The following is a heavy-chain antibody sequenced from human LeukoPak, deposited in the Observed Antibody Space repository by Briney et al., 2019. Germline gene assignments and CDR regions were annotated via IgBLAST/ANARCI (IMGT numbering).Heavy chain of an antibody. V-gene: IGHV3-30*03. CDR3: ARDGGVATIVVNWFDP. J-gene: IGHJ5*02. D-gene: IGHD5-12*01. Sequence: GRSLRLSCAASGFTFSSYGMHWVRQAPGKGLKWVAVISYDGSNKYYADSVKGRFTISRDNSKNTLYLQMNSLRAEDTAVYYCARDGGVATIVVNWFDPWGQGTLVTVSS. CDR2: ISYDGSNK. CDR1: GFTFSSYG.